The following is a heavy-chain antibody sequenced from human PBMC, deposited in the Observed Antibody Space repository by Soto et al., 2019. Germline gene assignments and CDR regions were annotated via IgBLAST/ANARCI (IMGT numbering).Heavy chain of an antibody. V-gene: IGHV3-11*01. CDR1: GFTFSYYY. D-gene: IGHD3-9*01. CDR2: ISSSGSTI. J-gene: IGHJ6*02. Sequence: GGSLRLSCAASGFTFSYYYMSWIRQSPGKGPEWVSYISSSGSTIYYADSVKGRFTISRDNAKNSLYLQMNSLRAEDTAVYYCASLILTGYHDYYYGMDVWGQGTTVTVSS. CDR3: ASLILTGYHDYYYGMDV.